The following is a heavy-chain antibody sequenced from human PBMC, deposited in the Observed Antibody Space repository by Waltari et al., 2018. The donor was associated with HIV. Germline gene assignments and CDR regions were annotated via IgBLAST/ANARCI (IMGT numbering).Heavy chain of an antibody. V-gene: IGHV3-74*01. CDR2: INSDGSST. Sequence: EVHLVESGGGLVQPGGSLRLSCAASGFAFSKNWMHWVRQAPGKGLVWISRINSDGSSTNYADSVKGRFTISRDNAENTLYLHMHTLRVEDTAVYYCATQDILEGRYWGQGTLVTVSS. CDR3: ATQDILEGRY. J-gene: IGHJ4*02. CDR1: GFAFSKNW.